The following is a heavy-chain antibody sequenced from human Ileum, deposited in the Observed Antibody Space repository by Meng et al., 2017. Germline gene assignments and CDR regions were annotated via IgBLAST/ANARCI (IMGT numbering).Heavy chain of an antibody. Sequence: QMQLQESGPGLVKPSGTLSLTCGVAGGSFSSGNWWGWVRQLPGKGLEWIGEIFHTGNTNYNPSLQSRVSLSIDKSKNQFSLKVISVTAADTAVYYCVNYCSGGKCSPNEKTQHWGQGTLVTVSS. CDR2: IFHTGNT. CDR3: VNYCSGGKCSPNEKTQH. J-gene: IGHJ1*01. CDR1: GGSFSSGNW. D-gene: IGHD2-15*01. V-gene: IGHV4-4*02.